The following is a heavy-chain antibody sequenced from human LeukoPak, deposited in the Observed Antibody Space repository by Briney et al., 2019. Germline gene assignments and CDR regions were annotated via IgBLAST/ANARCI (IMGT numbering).Heavy chain of an antibody. Sequence: GGSLRLSCAASGFTFSTCGMNWVRQAPGKGLEWVSSISSSSKYIYYADSVKGRFTISRDNAKNSLYLQMNSLRAEDTAAYYCAHYETVRRASSDYWGQGTLVTVSS. CDR2: ISSSSKYI. V-gene: IGHV3-21*01. D-gene: IGHD4-17*01. CDR1: GFTFSTCG. J-gene: IGHJ4*02. CDR3: AHYETVRRASSDY.